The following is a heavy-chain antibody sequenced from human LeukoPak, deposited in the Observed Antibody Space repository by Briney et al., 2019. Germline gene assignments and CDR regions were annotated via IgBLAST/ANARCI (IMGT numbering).Heavy chain of an antibody. CDR3: ARHSGSYAFDY. D-gene: IGHD1-26*01. CDR2: VSIYNDKK. Sequence: ASVTVSCKTSGYRFTSYGISWVRQAPGQGLEWMGWVSIYNDKKDYAQKFQGRVIMTTDTSTTTAYMELGSLRSDDTAVYYCARHSGSYAFDYWGQGTLVTVSS. CDR1: GYRFTSYG. V-gene: IGHV1-18*01. J-gene: IGHJ4*02.